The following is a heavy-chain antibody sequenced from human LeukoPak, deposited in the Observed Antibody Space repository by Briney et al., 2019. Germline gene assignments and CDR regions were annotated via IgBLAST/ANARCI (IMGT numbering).Heavy chain of an antibody. CDR3: ARGPESWIQLWSNYFDY. Sequence: ASVKVSCKASGYTSTSYDINWVRQAPGQGLEWMGWMNPNSGNTGYAQKFQGRVTMTRNTSISTAYMELSSLRSEDTAVYYCARGPESWIQLWSNYFDYWGQGTLVTVSS. D-gene: IGHD5-18*01. CDR1: GYTSTSYD. CDR2: MNPNSGNT. J-gene: IGHJ4*02. V-gene: IGHV1-8*01.